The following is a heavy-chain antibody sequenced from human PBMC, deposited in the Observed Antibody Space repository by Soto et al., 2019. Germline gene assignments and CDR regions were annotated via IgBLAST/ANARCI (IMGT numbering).Heavy chain of an antibody. CDR1: GFTFSSYA. Sequence: QVQLVESGGGVVQPGRSLRLSCAASGFTFSSYAMHWVRQAPGKVLEWVAVISYDGSNKYYADSVKGRFTISRDNSYNTLYRQMNSLRAEDTAVYYCARDGWNWNDALDYWGQGTLVTVSS. CDR3: ARDGWNWNDALDY. J-gene: IGHJ4*02. V-gene: IGHV3-30-3*01. D-gene: IGHD1-1*01. CDR2: ISYDGSNK.